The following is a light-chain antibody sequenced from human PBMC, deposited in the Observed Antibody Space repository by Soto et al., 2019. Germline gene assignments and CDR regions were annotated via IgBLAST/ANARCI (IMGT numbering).Light chain of an antibody. Sequence: DSQMTQSPSSLSASVGDRVTITCRASQSIVTYLNWYLQKPGKAPKLLIYAASNLQSGVPSRFSGSGSGTDFTLTISSLQPEDFATYFCQQSYSTPPWTFGQGTKVDI. CDR3: QQSYSTPPWT. CDR1: QSIVTY. V-gene: IGKV1-39*01. CDR2: AAS. J-gene: IGKJ1*01.